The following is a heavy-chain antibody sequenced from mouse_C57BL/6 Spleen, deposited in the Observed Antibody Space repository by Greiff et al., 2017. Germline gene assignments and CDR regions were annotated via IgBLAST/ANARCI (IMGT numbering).Heavy chain of an antibody. CDR3: ARPPYDGYLWYFDV. J-gene: IGHJ1*03. V-gene: IGHV5-6*01. D-gene: IGHD2-3*01. Sequence: EVQRVESGGDLVKPGGSLKLSCAASGFTFSSYGMSWVRQTPDKRLEWVATISSGGSYTYYPDSVKGRFTISRDNAKHTLYLQMSSLKSEDTAMYYCARPPYDGYLWYFDVWGTGTTVTVSS. CDR1: GFTFSSYG. CDR2: ISSGGSYT.